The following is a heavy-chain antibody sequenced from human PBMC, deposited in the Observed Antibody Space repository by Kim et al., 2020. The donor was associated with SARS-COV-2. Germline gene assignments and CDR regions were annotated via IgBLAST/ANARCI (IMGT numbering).Heavy chain of an antibody. J-gene: IGHJ4*02. CDR2: MNPNSGNT. V-gene: IGHV1-8*01. D-gene: IGHD3-10*01. CDR1: GYTFTSYD. CDR3: VRSAPFITMVRGVPDY. Sequence: ASVKVSCKASGYTFTSYDINWVRQATGQGLEWMGWMNPNSGNTGYAQKFQGRVTMTRNTSISTAYMELSSLRSEDTAVYYCVRSAPFITMVRGVPDYWGQGTLVTVSS.